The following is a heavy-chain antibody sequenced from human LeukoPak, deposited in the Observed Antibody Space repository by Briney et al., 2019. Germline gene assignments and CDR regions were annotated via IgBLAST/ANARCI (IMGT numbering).Heavy chain of an antibody. CDR1: GFTFSSYW. V-gene: IGHV3-7*01. CDR3: ARRFGGLDWYFDL. D-gene: IGHD3-16*01. J-gene: IGHJ2*01. CDR2: IKQDGSEK. Sequence: GGSLRLSCAASGFTFSSYWMTWVRQAPGKGLEWVANIKQDGSEKYYADSVKGRFTISRDNAKNSLYLQMNSLRAEDTAVYYCARRFGGLDWYFDLWGRGTLVTVSS.